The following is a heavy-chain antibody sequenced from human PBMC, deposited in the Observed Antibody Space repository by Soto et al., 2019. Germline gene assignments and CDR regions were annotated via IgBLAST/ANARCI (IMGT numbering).Heavy chain of an antibody. CDR2: ILNDGSRQ. CDR1: GFTFSHYG. J-gene: IGHJ4*02. CDR3: ARDDDYGDNGLDY. Sequence: QVQLVESGGGVVQPGRSLRLSCEASGFTFSHYGMHWVRQAPGKGLEWVAVILNDGSRQHYADSVKGRLTISRDNSKNTLYLDMNSLRVADTAVYYCARDDDYGDNGLDYWGQGTLVTVSS. D-gene: IGHD4-17*01. V-gene: IGHV3-33*01.